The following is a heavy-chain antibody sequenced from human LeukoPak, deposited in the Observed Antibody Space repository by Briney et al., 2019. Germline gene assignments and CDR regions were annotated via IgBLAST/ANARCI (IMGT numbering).Heavy chain of an antibody. V-gene: IGHV3-74*01. Sequence: GGSLRLACAASGFTFSSYWMHWVRQAPGKGLVWVARINSDGSATSHADSVKGRFTISRGNAKNTLYLQVNSLRAEDTAVYYCARDDFGIWGQGTMVTVSS. CDR2: INSDGSAT. CDR3: ARDDFGI. J-gene: IGHJ3*02. CDR1: GFTFSSYW.